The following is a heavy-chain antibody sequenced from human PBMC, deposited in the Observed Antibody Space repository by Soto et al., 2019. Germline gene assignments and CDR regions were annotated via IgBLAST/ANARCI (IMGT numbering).Heavy chain of an antibody. Sequence: SVKVSVKASGYTFTSYGISWVRQPPRQGLEWMGWISAYNGNTNYAQKLQGRVTMTTDTSTSTAYMELRSLRSDDTAVYYCARFRPKGGDKYYDFWSGYYAWFDPWGQGTLVTVSS. J-gene: IGHJ5*02. V-gene: IGHV1-18*04. D-gene: IGHD3-3*01. CDR2: ISAYNGNT. CDR3: ARFRPKGGDKYYDFWSGYYAWFDP. CDR1: GYTFTSYG.